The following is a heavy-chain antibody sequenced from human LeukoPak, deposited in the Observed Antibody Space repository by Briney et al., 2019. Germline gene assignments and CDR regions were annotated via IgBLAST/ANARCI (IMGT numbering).Heavy chain of an antibody. Sequence: ASVKVSCKASGYTFTSYYMHWVRQAPGQGLEWMGIINPSGGSTSYAQKFQGRVTMTRDMSTSTVYMELSSLRSEDTAVYYCARGSGSSLPSLYYFDYWGQGTLVTVSS. J-gene: IGHJ4*02. V-gene: IGHV1-46*01. CDR3: ARGSGSSLPSLYYFDY. CDR1: GYTFTSYY. D-gene: IGHD3-10*01. CDR2: INPSGGST.